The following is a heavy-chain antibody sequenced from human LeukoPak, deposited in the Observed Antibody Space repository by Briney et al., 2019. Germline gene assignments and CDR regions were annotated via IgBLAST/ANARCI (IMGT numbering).Heavy chain of an antibody. Sequence: RGSLRLSCEASGFPFMTYAMNWIRQSPGKGLEWVAFLTRGSSNIQYAESVKGRLTISRDNGKDSLFLQMNSLRAEDTAVYYCARVVPVHEYYNSYMDVWGKGTTVTFSS. CDR3: ARVVPVHEYYNSYMDV. CDR1: GFPFMTYA. V-gene: IGHV3-48*01. D-gene: IGHD1-1*01. CDR2: LTRGSSNI. J-gene: IGHJ6*03.